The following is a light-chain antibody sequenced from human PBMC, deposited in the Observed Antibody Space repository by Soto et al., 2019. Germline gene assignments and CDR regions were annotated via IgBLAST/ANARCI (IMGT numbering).Light chain of an antibody. CDR2: DNN. CDR3: AAWDDNLSGGV. J-gene: IGLJ3*02. Sequence: QSVLTQPPSASETPGQTVTISCSGSSSNIGSNYVYWYQQLPGTAPKLLIYDNNLRPSGVPDRFSGSKSGTSASLAISGLQSEDEGDYYCAAWDDNLSGGVLGGGTKVTVL. CDR1: SSNIGSNY. V-gene: IGLV1-47*02.